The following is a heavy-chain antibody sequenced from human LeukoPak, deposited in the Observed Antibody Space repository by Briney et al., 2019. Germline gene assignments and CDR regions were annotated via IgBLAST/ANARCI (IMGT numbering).Heavy chain of an antibody. D-gene: IGHD7-27*01. CDR3: ARDGAPLTGPFDY. CDR2: IYYSGST. Sequence: PSETLSLTCTVSGGSISSSSYYWGWIRQPPGKGLEWIGSIYYSGSTYYNPSLKSRVTISVDTSKNQFSLKLSSVTAADTAVYYCARDGAPLTGPFDYWGQGTLVTVSS. CDR1: GGSISSSSYY. J-gene: IGHJ4*02. V-gene: IGHV4-39*02.